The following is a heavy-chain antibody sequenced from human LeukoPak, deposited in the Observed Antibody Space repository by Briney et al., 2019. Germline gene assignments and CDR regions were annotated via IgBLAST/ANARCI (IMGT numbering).Heavy chain of an antibody. CDR3: ARDLYNYDSSGYGKDY. V-gene: IGHV3-21*01. Sequence: PGGSLRLSCAASGFTFSSYSMNWVRQAPGKGLEWVSSISSSSSYIYYADSVKGRFTISRDNAKNSLYLQMNSLRAEDSAVYYCARDLYNYDSSGYGKDYWGQGTLVTVSS. D-gene: IGHD3-22*01. CDR1: GFTFSSYS. J-gene: IGHJ4*02. CDR2: ISSSSSYI.